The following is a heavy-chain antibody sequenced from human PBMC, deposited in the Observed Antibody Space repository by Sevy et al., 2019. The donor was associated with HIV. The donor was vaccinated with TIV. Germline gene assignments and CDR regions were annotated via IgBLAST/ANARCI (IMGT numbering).Heavy chain of an antibody. V-gene: IGHV3-30*04. Sequence: GGSLRLSCAASGFTFSRYSMHWVRQAPGKGLEWVATISFDASNKHYADSVKGRFTISRDNFQNSLFLQMNSLRPEDTAVYYCALERLSSDVAEYFENWGQGTLVTVSS. CDR3: ALERLSSDVAEYFEN. CDR1: GFTFSRYS. J-gene: IGHJ1*01. CDR2: ISFDASNK. D-gene: IGHD1-1*01.